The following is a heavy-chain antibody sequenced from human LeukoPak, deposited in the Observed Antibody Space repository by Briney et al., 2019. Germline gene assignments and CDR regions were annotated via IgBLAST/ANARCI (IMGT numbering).Heavy chain of an antibody. J-gene: IGHJ4*02. D-gene: IGHD1-26*01. CDR1: GGSISSYY. CDR2: IYYSGST. V-gene: IGHV4-59*12. Sequence: SETLSLTCTVSGGSISSYYWSWIRQPPGKGLEWIGYIYYSGSTSYSSSLKSRVAISVDRAKNQFSLTLSSVTAADTAIYYCARDSPKRYSGSYFDYWGQGTLVTVSS. CDR3: ARDSPKRYSGSYFDY.